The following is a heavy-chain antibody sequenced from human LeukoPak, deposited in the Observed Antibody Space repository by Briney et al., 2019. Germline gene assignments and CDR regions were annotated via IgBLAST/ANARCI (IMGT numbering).Heavy chain of an antibody. D-gene: IGHD3-22*01. Sequence: TGGSLRLSCAVSGFTFSSYEMNWVRQAPGKGLEWVSLISGDGGSTYYADSVKGRFTISRDNSKNSLYLQMNSLRTEDTALYYCAKDITYYDSSGAADYWGQGTLVTVSS. V-gene: IGHV3-43*02. CDR2: ISGDGGST. CDR1: GFTFSSYE. J-gene: IGHJ4*02. CDR3: AKDITYYDSSGAADY.